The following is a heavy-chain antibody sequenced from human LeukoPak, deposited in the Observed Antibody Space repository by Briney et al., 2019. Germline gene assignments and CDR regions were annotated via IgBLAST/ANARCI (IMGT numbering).Heavy chain of an antibody. CDR3: AKAGAYDSSGFTNWFDP. V-gene: IGHV3-30*18. J-gene: IGHJ5*02. D-gene: IGHD3-22*01. Sequence: PGGSLRLSCAASGFTFSSYGMHWVRQAPGKGLEWVAVISYDGSNKYYADSVKGRFTISRDNSKNTLYLQMNSLRAEDTAVYYCAKAGAYDSSGFTNWFDPWGQGTLVTVSS. CDR1: GFTFSSYG. CDR2: ISYDGSNK.